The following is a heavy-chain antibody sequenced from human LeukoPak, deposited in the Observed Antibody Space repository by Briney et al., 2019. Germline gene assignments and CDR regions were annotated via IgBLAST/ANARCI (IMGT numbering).Heavy chain of an antibody. CDR2: IRSKANSYAT. V-gene: IGHV3-73*01. CDR1: GFTFSGSA. CDR3: TPYTLDYGDYDNWFDP. D-gene: IGHD4-17*01. Sequence: GGSLRLSCAASGFTFSGSAMHWVRQASGKGLEWVGRIRSKANSYATAYAASVKGRFTISRDDSKNTAYLQMNSLKTEDTAVYYCTPYTLDYGDYDNWFDPWGQGTLVTVSS. J-gene: IGHJ5*02.